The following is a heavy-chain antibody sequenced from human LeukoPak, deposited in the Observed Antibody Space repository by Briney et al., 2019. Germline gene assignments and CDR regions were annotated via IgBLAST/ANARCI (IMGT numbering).Heavy chain of an antibody. D-gene: IGHD6-13*01. Sequence: SETLSLTCAVYGGSFSGYYWSWIRQPPGKGLEWIGEINHSGSTNYNPSLKSRVTISVDTSKNQFSLRLSSVTAADTAFYYCARDRGVSGFDYWGQGTLVTVSS. CDR1: GGSFSGYY. CDR3: ARDRGVSGFDY. J-gene: IGHJ4*02. V-gene: IGHV4-34*01. CDR2: INHSGST.